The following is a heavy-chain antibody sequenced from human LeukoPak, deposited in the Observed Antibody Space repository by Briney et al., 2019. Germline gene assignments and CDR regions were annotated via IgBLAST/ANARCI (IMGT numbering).Heavy chain of an antibody. CDR1: GFTFSSYA. CDR2: ISYDGSNK. CDR3: ARGYYYMDV. V-gene: IGHV3-30*09. Sequence: GGSLRLSCAASGFTFSSYAMHWVRQAPGKGLEWVAVISYDGSNKYYADSVKGRFAISRDNSKNTLYLQMNSLRAEDTAVYYCARGYYYMDVWGKGTTVTVSS. J-gene: IGHJ6*03.